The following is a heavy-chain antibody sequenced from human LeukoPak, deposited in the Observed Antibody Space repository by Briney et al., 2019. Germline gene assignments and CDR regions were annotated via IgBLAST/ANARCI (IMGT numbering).Heavy chain of an antibody. D-gene: IGHD6-13*01. J-gene: IGHJ3*01. CDR2: IKQDGSEK. CDR1: GFTFSDHW. Sequence: GGSLRLSCVASGFTFSDHWMSWVRQAPGKGLVWVANIKQDGSEKYYVDSVKGRFTISRDNAKNSLFLQMNSLRVEDTAVYYCASGYTSSWYYNYALDVWGQGTMVTVSS. V-gene: IGHV3-7*01. CDR3: ASGYTSSWYYNYALDV.